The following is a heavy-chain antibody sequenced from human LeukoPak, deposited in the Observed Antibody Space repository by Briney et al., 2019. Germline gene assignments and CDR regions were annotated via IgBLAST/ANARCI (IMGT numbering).Heavy chain of an antibody. CDR2: ISSSSSYI. Sequence: PGGSLRLSCAASGFTFSSYSMNWVRQAPGKGLEWVSSISSSSSYIYYADSVKGRFTISRDNAMNSLYLQMNSLRAEDTAVYYCARARLGYTVLFDYWGQGTLVTVSS. V-gene: IGHV3-21*01. J-gene: IGHJ4*02. CDR1: GFTFSSYS. CDR3: ARARLGYTVLFDY. D-gene: IGHD2-2*02.